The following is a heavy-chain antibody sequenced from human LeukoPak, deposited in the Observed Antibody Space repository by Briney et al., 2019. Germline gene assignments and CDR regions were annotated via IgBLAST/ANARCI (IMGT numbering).Heavy chain of an antibody. J-gene: IGHJ4*02. CDR3: ARHLVGATGTGPFDY. CDR1: GGSFSSSSYY. V-gene: IGHV4-39*01. Sequence: SETLSLTCTVSGGSFSSSSYYWGWIRQPPGKGLEWIGSMYYSGSTYYNPSLKSRVTMSVDTSKNQFSLKLSSVTAADTAVYYCARHLVGATGTGPFDYWGQGTLVTVSS. D-gene: IGHD1-26*01. CDR2: MYYSGST.